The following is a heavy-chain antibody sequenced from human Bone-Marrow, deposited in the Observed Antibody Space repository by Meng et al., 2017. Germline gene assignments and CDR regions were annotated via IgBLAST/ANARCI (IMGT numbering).Heavy chain of an antibody. CDR1: GFTFSSYA. J-gene: IGHJ2*01. CDR3: ARDDCTSSSCYDLHWYFEL. V-gene: IGHV3-30*04. D-gene: IGHD2-2*01. Sequence: GESLKISCAASGFTFSSYAMHWVRQAPGKGLEWVAVISYDGSNKYYADSVEGRFTISRDNSKNTVSLLMSSLRAEDTAVYYCARDDCTSSSCYDLHWYFELWGRGTLVT. CDR2: ISYDGSNK.